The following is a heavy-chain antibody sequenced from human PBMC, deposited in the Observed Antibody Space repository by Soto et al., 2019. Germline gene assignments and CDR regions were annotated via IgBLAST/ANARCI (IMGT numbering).Heavy chain of an antibody. Sequence: QVQLVESGGGVVQPGRSLRLSCAASGFTFSSYGMHWVRQAPGKGLEWVAVISYDGSNKYYADSVKGRFTISRDNSKNTLYLQMNSLRAEDTAVYYCAILGYCSSTSCSDAFDIWGQGTMVTVS. CDR2: ISYDGSNK. D-gene: IGHD2-2*01. J-gene: IGHJ3*02. V-gene: IGHV3-30*03. CDR3: AILGYCSSTSCSDAFDI. CDR1: GFTFSSYG.